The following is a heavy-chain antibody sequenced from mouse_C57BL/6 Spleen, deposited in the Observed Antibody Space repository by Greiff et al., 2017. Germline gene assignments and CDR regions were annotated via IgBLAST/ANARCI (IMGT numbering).Heavy chain of an antibody. Sequence: EVKLLESGPELVKPGASVKISCKASGYSFTGYYMNWVKQSPEKSLEWIGEINPSTGGTTYNQKFKAKATLTVDKSSSTAYMQLKSLTSEDSAVYYCARGADYWGQGTTLTVSS. CDR2: INPSTGGT. J-gene: IGHJ2*01. V-gene: IGHV1-42*01. CDR1: GYSFTGYY. CDR3: ARGADY.